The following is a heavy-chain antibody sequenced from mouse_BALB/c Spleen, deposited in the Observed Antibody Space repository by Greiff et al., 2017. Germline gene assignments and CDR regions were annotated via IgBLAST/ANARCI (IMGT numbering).Heavy chain of an antibody. V-gene: IGHV5-17*02. D-gene: IGHD2-3*01. J-gene: IGHJ1*01. CDR3: ARDDYWYFDV. Sequence: EVKLVESGGGLVQPGGSRKLSCAASGFTFSSFGMHWVRQAPEKGLEWVAYISSGSSTIYYADTVKGRFTISRDNPKNTLFLQMTSLRSEDTAMYYCARDDYWYFDVWGAGTTVTVSS. CDR1: GFTFSSFG. CDR2: ISSGSSTI.